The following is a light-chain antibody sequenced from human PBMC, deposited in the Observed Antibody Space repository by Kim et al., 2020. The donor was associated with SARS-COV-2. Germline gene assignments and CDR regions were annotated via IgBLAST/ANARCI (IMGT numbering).Light chain of an antibody. CDR1: SNNLATHA. J-gene: IGLJ3*02. CDR3: SAWDRSLSAWV. V-gene: IGLV10-54*01. CDR2: RNN. Sequence: TPPFTSTANSNNLATHAPPCLQQPQRHPPKLLSYRNNNRPSGISERLSASRSGSTASLTITGLQPEDEADYYCSAWDRSLSAWVFGGGTQLTVL.